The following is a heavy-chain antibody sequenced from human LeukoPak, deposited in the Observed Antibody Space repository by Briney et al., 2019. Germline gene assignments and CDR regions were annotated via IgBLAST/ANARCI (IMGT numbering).Heavy chain of an antibody. V-gene: IGHV1-46*01. CDR1: GYTFSSYY. Sequence: ASVKVSCKASGYTFSSYYMHWVRQAPGQGLEWMGIINPSGGSTSYAQKFQGRVTMTRDTSTSTVYMELSSLRSEDTAVYYCARGTRYCSSTSCYCDYWGQGTLVTVSS. CDR3: ARGTRYCSSTSCYCDY. J-gene: IGHJ4*02. D-gene: IGHD2-2*01. CDR2: INPSGGST.